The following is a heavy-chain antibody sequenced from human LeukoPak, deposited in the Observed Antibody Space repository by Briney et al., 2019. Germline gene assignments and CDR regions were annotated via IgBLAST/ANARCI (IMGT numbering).Heavy chain of an antibody. CDR2: INPNSGGT. Sequence: ASVKVSCKASGYTFTGYYMHWVRQAPGQGLEWMGWINPNSGGTNYAQKFQGRVTMTRDTSISTAYMEPSRLRSDDTAVYYCARDHQDNWNDGMSFDYWGQGTLVTVSS. J-gene: IGHJ4*02. CDR1: GYTFTGYY. D-gene: IGHD1-1*01. CDR3: ARDHQDNWNDGMSFDY. V-gene: IGHV1-2*02.